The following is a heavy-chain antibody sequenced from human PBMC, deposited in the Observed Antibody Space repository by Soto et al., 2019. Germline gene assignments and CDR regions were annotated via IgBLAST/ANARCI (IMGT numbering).Heavy chain of an antibody. CDR1: GFTFSSYS. V-gene: IGHV3-48*01. CDR2: ISSSSSTI. CDR3: ERDGLYCSGGSCYPEEAFDI. J-gene: IGHJ3*02. D-gene: IGHD2-15*01. Sequence: EVQLVESGGGLVQPGGSLRLSCAASGFTFSSYSMNWVRQAPGKGLEWVSYISSSSSTIYYADSVKGRFTISRDNAKNSLYMQMNSLRGEDTAVYYCERDGLYCSGGSCYPEEAFDIWGQGTMVTVSS.